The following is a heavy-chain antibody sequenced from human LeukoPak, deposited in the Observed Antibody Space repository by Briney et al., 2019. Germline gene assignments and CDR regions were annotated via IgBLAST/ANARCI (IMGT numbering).Heavy chain of an antibody. CDR2: ISAYNGNT. Sequence: ASVKVSCKASGGTFSSYAISWVRQAPGQGLEWMGWISAYNGNTNYAQKLQGRVTMTTDTSTSTAYMELRSLRSDDTAVYYCARDSGSSSFNYYMDVWGKGPRSPSP. CDR1: GGTFSSYA. J-gene: IGHJ6*03. V-gene: IGHV1-18*01. D-gene: IGHD6-6*01. CDR3: ARDSGSSSFNYYMDV.